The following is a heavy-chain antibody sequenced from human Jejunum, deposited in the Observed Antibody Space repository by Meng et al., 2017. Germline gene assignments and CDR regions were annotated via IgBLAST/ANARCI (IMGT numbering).Heavy chain of an antibody. J-gene: IGHJ4*02. V-gene: IGHV3-49*04. CDR1: GFTFADYP. CDR3: TRPMTVFGVLPDY. CDR2: IRTRGYGGTS. D-gene: IGHD3-3*01. Sequence: GESLKISCATSGFTFADYPMTWVRQAPGKGLEWVGFIRTRGYGGTSEYAASVKGRFAISRDDSKSIMYLQMNSLKAEDSAVYYCTRPMTVFGVLPDYWGQGTRVTVSS.